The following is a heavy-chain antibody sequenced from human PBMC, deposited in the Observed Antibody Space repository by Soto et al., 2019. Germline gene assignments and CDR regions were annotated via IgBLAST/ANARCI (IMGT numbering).Heavy chain of an antibody. V-gene: IGHV3-30*18. CDR3: AKNPESYAWGLEGYCDY. CDR1: GFTFSSYG. Sequence: QVQLVESGGGVVQPGRSLRVSCAASGFTFSSYGMNWVRQAPGKGLEWVAIISYDGSDKYYADSVKGRFTISRDNSKNTLYLQMNSLRGEDTAVYYCAKNPESYAWGLEGYCDYWGPGTLVTVSS. D-gene: IGHD3-16*01. CDR2: ISYDGSDK. J-gene: IGHJ4*02.